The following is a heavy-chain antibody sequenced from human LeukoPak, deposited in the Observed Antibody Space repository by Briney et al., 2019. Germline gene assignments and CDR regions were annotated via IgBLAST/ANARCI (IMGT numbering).Heavy chain of an antibody. D-gene: IGHD3-3*01. CDR1: GGAISSSSYY. Sequence: PSETLSLTCTVSGGAISSSSYYWGWIRQPPGKGLEWIGSIYYSGSTYYNPSLTSRATISVDTSKNQFSLKLSSVTAADTAVYYCAREGAITIFGVVMPYFDYWGQGTLVTVSS. V-gene: IGHV4-39*02. CDR2: IYYSGST. CDR3: AREGAITIFGVVMPYFDY. J-gene: IGHJ4*02.